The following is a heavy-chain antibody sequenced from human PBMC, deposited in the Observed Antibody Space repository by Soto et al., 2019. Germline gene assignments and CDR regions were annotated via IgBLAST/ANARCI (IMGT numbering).Heavy chain of an antibody. Sequence: EVQLVESGGGLVKPGGSLRLSCVASGFTINNAWMNWVRQAPGKGLEWVGRIKSNTDGGTTDYAAPVKGRFTISRDDSKNTLYLQMNSLKTEDTAAYYCATGRSTGPRWGLGTLVTVSS. CDR2: IKSNTDGGTT. J-gene: IGHJ4*02. CDR1: GFTINNAW. CDR3: ATGRSTGPR. V-gene: IGHV3-15*07. D-gene: IGHD6-6*01.